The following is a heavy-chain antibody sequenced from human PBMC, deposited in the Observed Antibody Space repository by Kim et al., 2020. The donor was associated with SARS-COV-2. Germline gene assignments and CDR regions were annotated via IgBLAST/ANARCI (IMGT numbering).Heavy chain of an antibody. D-gene: IGHD3-10*01. CDR2: ST. J-gene: IGHJ4*02. Sequence: STYSTPSLTSRVTISVATSKNQFSLKLSSVTAADTAVYYCARTVYGYFDYWGQGTLVTVSS. CDR3: ARTVYGYFDY. V-gene: IGHV4-30-2*04.